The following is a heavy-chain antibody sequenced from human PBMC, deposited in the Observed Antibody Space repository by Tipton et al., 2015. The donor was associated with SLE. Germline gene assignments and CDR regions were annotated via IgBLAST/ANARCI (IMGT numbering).Heavy chain of an antibody. CDR2: IFYSGGT. J-gene: IGHJ4*02. Sequence: TLSLTCSVSGGSISSLYWSWIWQPPGKGLEWIGNIFYSGGTNYSPFLNSRLTISVDTSKNQLSLNVISMTAAYTAVYYCARRAVAGMWYYFDFWRQGAPVTVSS. CDR1: GGSISSLY. V-gene: IGHV4-59*11. CDR3: ARRAVAGMWYYFDF. D-gene: IGHD6-19*01.